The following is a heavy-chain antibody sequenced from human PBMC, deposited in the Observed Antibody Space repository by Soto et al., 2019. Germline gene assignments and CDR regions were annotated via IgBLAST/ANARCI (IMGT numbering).Heavy chain of an antibody. CDR1: GGTFSSYA. V-gene: IGHV1-69*13. CDR3: ARTSEVRGVIIKSSPYYYGMDG. J-gene: IGHJ6*02. D-gene: IGHD3-10*01. CDR2: IIPIFGTA. Sequence: SVKVSCKASGGTFSSYAISWVRQAPGQGLEWMGGIIPIFGTANYAQKFQGRVTITADESTSTAYMELSSLRSEDTAVYYCARTSEVRGVIIKSSPYYYGMDGWGQWTTVTFTS.